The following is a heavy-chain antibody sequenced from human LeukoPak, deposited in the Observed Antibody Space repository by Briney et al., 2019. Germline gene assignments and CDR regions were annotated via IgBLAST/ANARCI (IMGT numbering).Heavy chain of an antibody. D-gene: IGHD3-22*01. CDR3: ARTPIYYFDNSGYYN. V-gene: IGHV4-59*12. Sequence: PSGTLSLTCTVSGGSINNYFWSWIRQPPGKGLECIAYIYYSDSTNYKPSLKSRVTVSVDTSKNQFSLKLSSVTAADTAVYYCARTPIYYFDNSGYYNWGQGTLVTVSS. CDR2: IYYSDST. CDR1: GGSINNYF. J-gene: IGHJ4*02.